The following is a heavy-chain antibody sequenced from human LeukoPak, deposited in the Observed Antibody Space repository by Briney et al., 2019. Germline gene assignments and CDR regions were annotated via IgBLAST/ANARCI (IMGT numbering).Heavy chain of an antibody. D-gene: IGHD2/OR15-2a*01. CDR3: AKRIYGYYYYYGMDV. J-gene: IGHJ6*02. CDR1: GYTFTSYD. CDR2: MNPNSGNT. Sequence: ASVKVSCEASGYTFTSYDINWVRQATGQGLEWMGWMNPNSGNTGYAQKFQGRVTMTRNTSISTAYMELSSLRSEDTAVYYCAKRIYGYYYYYGMDVWGQGTTVTVSS. V-gene: IGHV1-8*01.